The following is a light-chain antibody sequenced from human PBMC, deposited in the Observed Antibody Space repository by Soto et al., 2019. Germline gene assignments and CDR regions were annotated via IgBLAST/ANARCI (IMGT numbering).Light chain of an antibody. CDR1: SSNIGAGYD. Sequence: QAVVTQPPSVSGAPGQRVTISCTGSSSNIGAGYDVHWYQQLPGTAPKLLIYGNTNRPSGVPDRFSGSKSGTSASLAITGLQAEDEDDYYCQSYDSSLSGSGVFGGGTKVTVL. CDR3: QSYDSSLSGSGV. J-gene: IGLJ3*02. V-gene: IGLV1-40*01. CDR2: GNT.